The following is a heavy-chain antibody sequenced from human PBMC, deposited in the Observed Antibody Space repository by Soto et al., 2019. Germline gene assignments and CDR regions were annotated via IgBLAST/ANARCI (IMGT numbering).Heavy chain of an antibody. CDR1: GFTFSSYS. CDR3: ARGMYCSSTSCYKGPYYYYGMDV. Sequence: PGGSLRLSCAASGFTFSSYSMNWVRQAPGKGLEWVSSISSSSSYIYYADSVKGRFTISRDNAKNSLYLQMNSLRAEDTAVYYCARGMYCSSTSCYKGPYYYYGMDVWGQGTTVTVSS. D-gene: IGHD2-2*02. J-gene: IGHJ6*02. V-gene: IGHV3-21*01. CDR2: ISSSSSYI.